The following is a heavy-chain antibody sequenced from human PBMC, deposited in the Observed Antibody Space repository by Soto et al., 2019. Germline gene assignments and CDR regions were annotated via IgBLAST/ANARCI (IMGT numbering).Heavy chain of an antibody. V-gene: IGHV3-30-3*01. Sequence: QVHLVESGGGVVQPGRSLRLSCVASGFTFGTYGIHWVRQAPGKGLQWVALISYEGSNTYYADSVRGRLTISRDNAKNTLYLQMNSLKPEDSGVYFCARVTPGNNLYYFSGLAVWGQGTSVTVSS. CDR2: ISYEGSNT. CDR1: GFTFGTYG. CDR3: ARVTPGNNLYYFSGLAV. D-gene: IGHD1-1*01. J-gene: IGHJ6*02.